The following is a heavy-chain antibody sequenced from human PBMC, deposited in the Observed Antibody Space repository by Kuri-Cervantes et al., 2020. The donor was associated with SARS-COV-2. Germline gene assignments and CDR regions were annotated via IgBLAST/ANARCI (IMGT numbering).Heavy chain of an antibody. CDR1: GFTFGDFA. V-gene: IGHV3-49*04. J-gene: IGHJ6*03. CDR2: IRSKAYGETT. D-gene: IGHD2-2*01. CDR3: TRGTSQTYYYYYYMDV. Sequence: GGSLRLSCTASGFTFGDFALSWVRQAPGKGLEWVGFIRSKAYGETTDYAASVKGRFTISRDDSKNIAYLQMNSLKTEDTAVYYCTRGTSQTYYYYYYMDVWGKGTTVTVSS.